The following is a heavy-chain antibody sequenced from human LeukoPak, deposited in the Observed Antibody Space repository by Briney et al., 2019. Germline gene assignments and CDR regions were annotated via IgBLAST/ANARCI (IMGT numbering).Heavy chain of an antibody. D-gene: IGHD1-14*01. J-gene: IGHJ5*02. V-gene: IGHV4-61*05. CDR1: GGSISSSSYY. CDR3: ARVTSRLGWFDP. CDR2: IYYSGST. Sequence: SETLSLTCTVSGGSISSSSYYWGWIGQPPEKGLEWIGCIYYSGSTNYNPSLKSRVTISVDTSKNQFSLKLRSVTAADTAVYYCARVTSRLGWFDPWGQGTLVTVSS.